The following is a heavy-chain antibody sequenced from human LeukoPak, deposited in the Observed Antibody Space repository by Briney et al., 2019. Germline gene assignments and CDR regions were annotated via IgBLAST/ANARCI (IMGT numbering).Heavy chain of an antibody. V-gene: IGHV1-2*02. CDR3: ARDANYYDSSGYYARAFDI. J-gene: IGHJ3*02. CDR2: INPNSGGT. D-gene: IGHD3-22*01. Sequence: GSVKVSCKASGYTFTGYYMHWVRQAPGQGLEWMGWINPNSGGTNYAQKFQGRVTMTRDTSISTAYMELSRLRSDDTAVYYCARDANYYDSSGYYARAFDIWGQGTMVTVSS. CDR1: GYTFTGYY.